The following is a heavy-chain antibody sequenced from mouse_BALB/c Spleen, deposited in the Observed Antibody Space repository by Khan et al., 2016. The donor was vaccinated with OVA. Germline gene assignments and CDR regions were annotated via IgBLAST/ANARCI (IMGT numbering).Heavy chain of an antibody. CDR3: GRSSCGSFAC. D-gene: IGHD1-1*01. J-gene: IGHJ3*01. CDR2: FFPNSGGS. Sequence: VQLQQPGPEVVKPGASVKISCKASGYTFPDYNMDWLKQRHGKSLDWIGYFFPNSGGSGYNQKFKTKATLTVDLSSSTAYMDLRSLTSEDSAVYYCGRSSCGSFACWSHGTRITITA. CDR1: GYTFPDYN. V-gene: IGHV1S29*02.